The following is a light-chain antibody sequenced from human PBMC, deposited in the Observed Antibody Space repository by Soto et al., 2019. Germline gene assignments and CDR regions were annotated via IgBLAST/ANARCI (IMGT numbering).Light chain of an antibody. CDR1: SNDVGGYAC. J-gene: IGLJ2*01. V-gene: IGLV2-14*01. CDR2: EVS. CDR3: SSYTGDTTPV. Sequence: QSVLTQPASVSGSPGQSITISCTGTSNDVGGYACVSWYQQYPGKAPKLVISEVSNRPSGVSHRFSGSRSGNTASLTISGLQAEDEADYYCSSYTGDTTPVFGGGTKLTVL.